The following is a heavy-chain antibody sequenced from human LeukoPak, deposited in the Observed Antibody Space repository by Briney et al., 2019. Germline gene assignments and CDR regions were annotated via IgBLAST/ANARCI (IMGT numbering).Heavy chain of an antibody. Sequence: ASVKVSCKASGYTLTELSMHWVRQAPGKGLEWMGGFDPEDGATIYAQKFQGRVTMTEDTSTDTAYMELSSLRSEDTAVYYCATLNYDILTGYLYYFAYWGQGTLVTVSS. CDR2: FDPEDGAT. CDR3: ATLNYDILTGYLYYFAY. V-gene: IGHV1-24*01. J-gene: IGHJ4*02. D-gene: IGHD3-9*01. CDR1: GYTLTELS.